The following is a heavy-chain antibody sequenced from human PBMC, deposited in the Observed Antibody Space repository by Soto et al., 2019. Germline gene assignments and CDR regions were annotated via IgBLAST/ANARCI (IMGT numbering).Heavy chain of an antibody. CDR2: VYYSGNT. CDR3: ARRANGSGSYDYYYGMDV. CDR1: GGSISGSSSYY. V-gene: IGHV4-39*01. J-gene: IGHJ6*02. Sequence: SETLSLTCSVSGGSISGSSSYYWAWIRQPPGKGLEWIGSVYYSGNTYYGPSLKSRVTLSVDTSKNQFSLKLSSVTAADTAVYYCARRANGSGSYDYYYGMDVWGQGTTVTVSS. D-gene: IGHD3-10*01.